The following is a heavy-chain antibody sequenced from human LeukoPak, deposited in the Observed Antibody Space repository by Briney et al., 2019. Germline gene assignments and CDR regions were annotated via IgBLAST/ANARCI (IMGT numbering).Heavy chain of an antibody. Sequence: PGGSLRLSCEASGFTFSSYTIHWVRQAPGKGLEYVSTISSYGGSTYYANSVKGRFTISRDNSKNTLFLQMGSLRADDMAVYYCARWGSTSCYDYWGQGTLVTVSS. CDR3: ARWGSTSCYDY. CDR2: ISSYGGST. J-gene: IGHJ4*02. CDR1: GFTFSSYT. D-gene: IGHD2-2*01. V-gene: IGHV3-64*01.